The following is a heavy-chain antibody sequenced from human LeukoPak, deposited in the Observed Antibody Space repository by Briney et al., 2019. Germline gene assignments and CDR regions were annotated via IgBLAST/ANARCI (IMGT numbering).Heavy chain of an antibody. Sequence: GGSLRLSCAASGFTFSSYEMNWVRQAPGKGLEWVSYISSSGSTIYYADSVKGRFTISRDNAKNSLYLQMNSLRAEDTAVYYCARGQYFDWYTLPFDYWGQGTLVTVSS. D-gene: IGHD3-9*01. CDR1: GFTFSSYE. V-gene: IGHV3-48*03. CDR2: ISSSGSTI. J-gene: IGHJ4*02. CDR3: ARGQYFDWYTLPFDY.